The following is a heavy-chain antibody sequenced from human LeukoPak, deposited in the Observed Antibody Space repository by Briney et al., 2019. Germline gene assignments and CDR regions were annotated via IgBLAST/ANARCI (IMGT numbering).Heavy chain of an antibody. CDR1: GYTFTNYD. Sequence: ASVKVSCKASGYTFTNYDINWVRQATGQGLEWMGWMNPHSGDTGYAQQFQDRVTMTRDTSISTAYMELSRLRSDDTAVYYCARDKVVPAAMYGFDPWGQGTLVTVSS. V-gene: IGHV1-8*01. J-gene: IGHJ5*02. CDR2: MNPHSGDT. CDR3: ARDKVVPAAMYGFDP. D-gene: IGHD2-2*01.